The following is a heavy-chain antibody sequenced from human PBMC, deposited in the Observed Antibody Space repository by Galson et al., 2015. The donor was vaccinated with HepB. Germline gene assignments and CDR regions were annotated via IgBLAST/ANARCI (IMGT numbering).Heavy chain of an antibody. D-gene: IGHD5-12*01. Sequence: SETLSLTCTVSGGSISSSSYYWGWIRQPPGKGLEWIGSIYYSGSTYYNPSLKSRVTISVDTSKNQFSLKLSSVTAADTAVYYCARRAYSGYDWPDYYFDYWGQGTLVPVSS. V-gene: IGHV4-39*01. CDR3: ARRAYSGYDWPDYYFDY. J-gene: IGHJ4*02. CDR2: IYYSGST. CDR1: GGSISSSSYY.